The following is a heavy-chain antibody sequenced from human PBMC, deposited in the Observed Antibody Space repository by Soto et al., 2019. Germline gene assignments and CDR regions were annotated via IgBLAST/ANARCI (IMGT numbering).Heavy chain of an antibody. D-gene: IGHD2-8*02. V-gene: IGHV4-34*01. Sequence: QVQLQQWGAGLLKPSETLSLTCAVYGGSFSGYYWTWIRQPPGTGLEWIGEINHSGSTNYNPSLKSRVTISVDTSKNQFSLKLTSVTAADTAVYSCARDKITGRFYYWGQGTRVTVSS. CDR1: GGSFSGYY. J-gene: IGHJ4*02. CDR3: ARDKITGRFYY. CDR2: INHSGST.